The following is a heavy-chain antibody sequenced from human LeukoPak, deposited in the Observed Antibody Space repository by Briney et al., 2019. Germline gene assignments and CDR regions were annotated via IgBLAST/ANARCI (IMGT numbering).Heavy chain of an antibody. D-gene: IGHD4-17*01. V-gene: IGHV3-74*01. CDR3: ASALTTVTPHFHY. CDR1: GFTFRSYA. CDR2: IDTDGSSA. J-gene: IGHJ4*02. Sequence: GGSLRLSCAASGFTFRSYAMNWVRQAPGKGLEWVSGIDTDGSSATYADSVKGRFTISRDNAKSTVYLQMNSLRVEDTGVYYCASALTTVTPHFHYWGQGTLVTVSS.